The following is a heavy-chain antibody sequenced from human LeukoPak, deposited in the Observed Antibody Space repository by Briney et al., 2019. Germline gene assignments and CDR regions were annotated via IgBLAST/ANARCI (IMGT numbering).Heavy chain of an antibody. V-gene: IGHV3-23*01. CDR2: ISGSGGST. CDR1: GFTFSSYA. CDR3: VKDRRGTMVRGYYFDY. D-gene: IGHD3-10*01. Sequence: QPGGSLRLSCAASGFTFSSYAMSWVRQAPGKGLEWVSAISGSGGSTYYADSVKGRFTISRDNSKNTLYLQMNSLRAEDTAVYYCVKDRRGTMVRGYYFDYWGQGTLVTVSS. J-gene: IGHJ4*02.